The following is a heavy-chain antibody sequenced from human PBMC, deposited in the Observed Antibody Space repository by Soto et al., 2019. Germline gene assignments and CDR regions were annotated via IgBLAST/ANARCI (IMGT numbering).Heavy chain of an antibody. CDR3: ARAPDGSGSYYYFDG. J-gene: IGHJ4*02. CDR2: INRDGNEK. CDR1: GFTFSSYW. V-gene: IGHV3-7*03. Sequence: GGSLRLSCAASGFTFSSYWMSWVRQAPGKGLQWVANINRDGNEKYYVDSLKGRFTISRDNAENSLYLQMNTLRAEDTAVYYCARAPDGSGSYYYFDGWGQGTLVTVSS. D-gene: IGHD3-22*01.